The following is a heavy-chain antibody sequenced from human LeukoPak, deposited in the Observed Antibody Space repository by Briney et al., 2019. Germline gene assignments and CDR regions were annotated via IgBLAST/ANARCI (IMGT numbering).Heavy chain of an antibody. CDR2: ISATGSNT. CDR3: AKDGRAHCTGGDCFSTNFYYGMDV. D-gene: IGHD2-8*02. CDR1: GFTFSTYA. V-gene: IGHV3-23*01. Sequence: GGSLRLSCAASGFTFSTYAMGWVRRAPGKGLEWVSLISATGSNTYYTDSVKGRFTISRDSFKHTVSLQMNSLRAEDTAVYYCAKDGRAHCTGGDCFSTNFYYGMDVWGQGTTVTVS. J-gene: IGHJ6*02.